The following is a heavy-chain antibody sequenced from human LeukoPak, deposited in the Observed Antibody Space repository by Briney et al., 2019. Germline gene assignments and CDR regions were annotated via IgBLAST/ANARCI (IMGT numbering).Heavy chain of an antibody. V-gene: IGHV4-59*08. J-gene: IGHJ4*02. CDR3: ARGGTMTTVPL. CDR2: ILYSGST. CDR1: GGSISSYY. D-gene: IGHD4-17*01. Sequence: SETLSLTCTVSGGSISSYYWSWIRQPPGKGLEWIGYILYSGSTNYNPSLKSRVTISVDTSKNQFSLKLSSVTAAGTAVYYCARGGTMTTVPLWGQGTLVTVSS.